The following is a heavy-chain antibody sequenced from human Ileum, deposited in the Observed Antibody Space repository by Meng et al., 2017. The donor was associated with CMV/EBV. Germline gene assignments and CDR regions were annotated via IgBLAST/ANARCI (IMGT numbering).Heavy chain of an antibody. CDR3: AREDDYRNYFDH. CDR1: GFTFRSYP. V-gene: IGHV3-30-3*01. Sequence: GGSLRLSCAVSGFTFRSYPMHWVRQAPGKGLEWLAVISADGNKKYHADSVMGRFTISRDNSKNTLSLQMNGLRGEDTAVYYCAREDDYRNYFDHWGRGTQVTVSS. J-gene: IGHJ4*02. CDR2: ISADGNKK. D-gene: IGHD4-11*01.